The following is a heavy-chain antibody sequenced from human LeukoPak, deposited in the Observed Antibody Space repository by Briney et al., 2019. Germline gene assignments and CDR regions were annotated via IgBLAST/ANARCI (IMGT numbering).Heavy chain of an antibody. Sequence: PSETLSLTCAVYGGSFSGYYWSWIRQPPGKGLEWIGEINHSGSTSYNPSLKSRVTISVDTSKNQFSLKLSSVTAADTAVYYCTMVTNYYYYGMDVWGQGTTVTVSS. D-gene: IGHD4/OR15-4a*01. CDR1: GGSFSGYY. CDR3: TMVTNYYYYGMDV. V-gene: IGHV4-34*01. J-gene: IGHJ6*02. CDR2: INHSGST.